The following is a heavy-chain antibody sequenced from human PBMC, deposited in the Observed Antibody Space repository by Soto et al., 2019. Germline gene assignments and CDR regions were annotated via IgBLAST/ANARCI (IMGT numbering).Heavy chain of an antibody. J-gene: IGHJ4*02. V-gene: IGHV3-33*01. Sequence: QVNLVESGGGVVPPGTSLRLSCAASGFSFSLYGMHWVRRAPGKGLEWVAFIRYDGSDKQCADTVKGRGAVSRDNLENTLALQIDNLSADDTATYYCARDQGGSVAYLDVWGQGTLVTVSS. D-gene: IGHD5-12*01. CDR1: GFSFSLYG. CDR2: IRYDGSDK. CDR3: ARDQGGSVAYLDV.